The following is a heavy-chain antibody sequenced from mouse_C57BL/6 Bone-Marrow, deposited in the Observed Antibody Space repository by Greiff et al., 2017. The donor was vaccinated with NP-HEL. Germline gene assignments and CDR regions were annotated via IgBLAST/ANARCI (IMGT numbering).Heavy chain of an antibody. J-gene: IGHJ4*01. D-gene: IGHD1-1*01. V-gene: IGHV1-66*01. CDR1: GYSFTSYY. Sequence: VKLMESGPELVKPGASVKISCKASGYSFTSYYIHWVKQRPGQGLEWIGWIYPGSGNTKYNEKFKGKATLTADTSSSTAYMQLRSLTSEDSAVYYCALITAVGGDMDYWGQGTSVTVSS. CDR3: ALITAVGGDMDY. CDR2: IYPGSGNT.